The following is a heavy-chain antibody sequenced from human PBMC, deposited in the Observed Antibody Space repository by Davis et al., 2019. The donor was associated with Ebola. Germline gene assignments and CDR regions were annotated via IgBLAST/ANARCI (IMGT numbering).Heavy chain of an antibody. CDR1: GFIFRSYV. Sequence: GESLKISCAASGFIFRSYVMSWVRQAPGKGLEWVSTHGTSGDTYYADSVKGRFTISRDNSKNTLYLQMNGLRVEDTAIYYCAEDTSNIWFDVWGQGTMVTVAS. CDR2: HGTSGDT. D-gene: IGHD1-26*01. CDR3: AEDTSNIWFDV. J-gene: IGHJ3*01. V-gene: IGHV3-23*01.